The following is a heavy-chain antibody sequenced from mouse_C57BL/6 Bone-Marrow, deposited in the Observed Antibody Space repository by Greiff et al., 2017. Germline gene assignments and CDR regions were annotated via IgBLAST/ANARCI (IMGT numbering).Heavy chain of an antibody. CDR1: GFNIKDYY. D-gene: IGHD1-1*01. CDR3: ARSHYYGSPAWFAY. Sequence: VQLPQSGAELVKPGASVKLSCTASGFNIKDYYMHWVKQRTEQGLEWIGRIDPEDGETKYAPKCQGKATITADTSSNTAYLQPSSLTSEDTAGYYCARSHYYGSPAWFAYWGQGTLVTVSA. V-gene: IGHV14-2*01. CDR2: IDPEDGET. J-gene: IGHJ3*01.